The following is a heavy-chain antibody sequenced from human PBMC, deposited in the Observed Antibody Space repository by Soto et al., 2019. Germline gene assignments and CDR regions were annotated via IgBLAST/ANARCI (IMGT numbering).Heavy chain of an antibody. CDR2: IKQDGSEK. Sequence: EVQLVESGGGLVQPGGSLRLSCAASGFTFSSYWMSWVRQAPGKGLEWVANIKQDGSEKYYVDSVKGRFTISRDNXKNSLYLQMNSLRAEDTAVYYCASGSGTGRDAFAIWGQGTMVTVSS. J-gene: IGHJ3*02. CDR3: ASGSGTGRDAFAI. D-gene: IGHD1-1*01. CDR1: GFTFSSYW. V-gene: IGHV3-7*01.